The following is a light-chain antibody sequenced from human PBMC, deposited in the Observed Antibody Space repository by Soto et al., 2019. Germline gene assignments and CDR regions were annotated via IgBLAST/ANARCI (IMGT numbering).Light chain of an antibody. Sequence: QAVVTQAPSASGSPGQSVTISCAGTSNDVGRFNYVSWYQRHPGKAPKLIIYEVNKRPSGVPDRFSGSKSGNTASLTVSGLQAEDEADYFCSSFVHGTSYVFGTGTQLTVL. CDR1: SNDVGRFNY. V-gene: IGLV2-8*01. CDR2: EVN. J-gene: IGLJ6*01. CDR3: SSFVHGTSYV.